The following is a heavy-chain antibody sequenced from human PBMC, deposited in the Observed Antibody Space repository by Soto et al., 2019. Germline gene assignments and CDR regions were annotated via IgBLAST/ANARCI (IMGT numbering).Heavy chain of an antibody. CDR3: AREPNRGKDY. D-gene: IGHD3-16*01. J-gene: IGHJ4*02. CDR2: ISYDGSNK. Sequence: GGSLRLSCAASGFTFSSYAMHWVRQAPGKGLEWVAVISYDGSNKYYADSVKGRFTISRDNSKNTLYLQMNSLRAEDTAVYYCAREPNRGKDYWGQGTLLTVSS. CDR1: GFTFSSYA. V-gene: IGHV3-30-3*01.